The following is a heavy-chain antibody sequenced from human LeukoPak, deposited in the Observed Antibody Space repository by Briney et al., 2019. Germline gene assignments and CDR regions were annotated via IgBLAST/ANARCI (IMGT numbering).Heavy chain of an antibody. CDR2: IIPIFGTA. CDR3: ARSKADSSGYYRYFDY. CDR1: GGTFSSYA. Sequence: SVKVSCKASGGTFSSYAISWVRQAPGQGLEWMGGIIPIFGTANYAQKLQGRVTMTTDTSTSTAYMELRSLRSDDTAVYYCARSKADSSGYYRYFDYWGQGTLVTVSS. V-gene: IGHV1-69*05. J-gene: IGHJ4*02. D-gene: IGHD3-22*01.